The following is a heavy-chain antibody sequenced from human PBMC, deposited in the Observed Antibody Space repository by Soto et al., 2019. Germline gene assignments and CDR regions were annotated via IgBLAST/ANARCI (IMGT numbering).Heavy chain of an antibody. CDR3: ARAFPYYDFWSGYSPGAFDI. CDR1: GYTFTGYY. J-gene: IGHJ3*02. CDR2: INPNSGGT. D-gene: IGHD3-3*01. V-gene: IGHV1-2*04. Sequence: GASVKVSCKASGYTFTGYYMHWVRQAPGQGLEWMGWINPNSGGTNYAQKFQGWVTMTRDTSISTAYMELSRLRSDDTAVYYCARAFPYYDFWSGYSPGAFDIWGQGTMVTVSS.